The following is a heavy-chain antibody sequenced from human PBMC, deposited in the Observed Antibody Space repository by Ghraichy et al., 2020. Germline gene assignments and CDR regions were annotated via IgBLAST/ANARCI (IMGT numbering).Heavy chain of an antibody. CDR2: IYYSGST. CDR1: GGSISSSSYY. CDR3: ARQDSSGWYNSMSLYNWFDP. J-gene: IGHJ5*02. V-gene: IGHV4-39*01. Sequence: SETLSLTCTVSGGSISSSSYYWGWIRQPPGKGLEWIGSIYYSGSTYYNPSLKSRVTISVDTSKNQFSLKLSSVTAADTAVYYCARQDSSGWYNSMSLYNWFDPWGQGTLVTVSS. D-gene: IGHD6-19*01.